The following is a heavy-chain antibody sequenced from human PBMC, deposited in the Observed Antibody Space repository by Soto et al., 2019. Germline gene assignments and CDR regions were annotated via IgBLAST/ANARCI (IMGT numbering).Heavy chain of an antibody. CDR2: ISYDGSNK. D-gene: IGHD3-10*01. J-gene: IGHJ4*02. CDR1: GFTFSSYG. CDR3: AKDLRWFGETDYFDY. V-gene: IGHV3-30*18. Sequence: PGGSLRLSCAASGFTFSSYGMHWVRQAPGKGLEWVAVISYDGSNKYYADSVKGRFTISRDNSKNTLYLQMNSLRAEDTAVYYCAKDLRWFGETDYFDYWGQGTLVTGSS.